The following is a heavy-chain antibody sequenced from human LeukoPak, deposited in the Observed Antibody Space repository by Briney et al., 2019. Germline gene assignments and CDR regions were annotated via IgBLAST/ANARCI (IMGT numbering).Heavy chain of an antibody. J-gene: IGHJ4*02. Sequence: GGPLRLSCAASGFTFDDYTMHWVRQAPGKGLEWVSLISWDGGSTYYADSVMGRFTISRDSSKNTLYLQMNSVRAEDTAVYYCAKDRGDSGWYFDFWGQGTLVTVSS. D-gene: IGHD6-19*01. CDR2: ISWDGGST. V-gene: IGHV3-43*01. CDR3: AKDRGDSGWYFDF. CDR1: GFTFDDYT.